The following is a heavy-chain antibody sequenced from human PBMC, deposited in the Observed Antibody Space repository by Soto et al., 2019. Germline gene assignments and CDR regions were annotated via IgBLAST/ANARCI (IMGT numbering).Heavy chain of an antibody. Sequence: QVQLVQSGAEMKKPGSSVKVSCQSSGGTFNTYAMNWVRQASGQGPEWMGDISPMFGAANYAPKFQGRVTITAVESLGTSYMQLSSLTSEDTALYFCAREVQVHTPAFVYWGQGTLVTVSS. CDR2: ISPMFGAA. D-gene: IGHD3-10*01. J-gene: IGHJ4*02. V-gene: IGHV1-69*19. CDR3: AREVQVHTPAFVY. CDR1: GGTFNTYA.